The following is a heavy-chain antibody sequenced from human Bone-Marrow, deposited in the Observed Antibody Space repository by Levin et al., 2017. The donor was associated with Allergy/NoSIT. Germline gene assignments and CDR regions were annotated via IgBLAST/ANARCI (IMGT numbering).Heavy chain of an antibody. CDR2: ISWDGGST. D-gene: IGHD6-19*01. CDR3: AGEKNRYSSGPTVY. V-gene: IGHV3-43*01. CDR1: GFTFDDYT. J-gene: IGHJ4*02. Sequence: LSLTCAASGFTFDDYTMHWVRQAPGKGLEWVSLISWDGGSTYYADSVKGRFTISRDNSKNSLYLQMNSLRTEDTALYYCAGEKNRYSSGPTVYWGQGTLVTVSS.